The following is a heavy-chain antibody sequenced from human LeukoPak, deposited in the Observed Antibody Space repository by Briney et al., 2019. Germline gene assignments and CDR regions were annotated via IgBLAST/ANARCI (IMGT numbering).Heavy chain of an antibody. CDR2: ISSNGGRT. V-gene: IGHV3-64D*09. D-gene: IGHD4-17*01. CDR3: VRAYGDFDSFDY. CDR1: GFTFSAYA. Sequence: GGSLRLSCSASGFTFSAYALHWVRQAPGKGLEYVSSISSNGGRTYYADSVKGRFTISRDNFKKTLYLQMSSLSAEDTAVYYCVRAYGDFDSFDYWGQGTLVTVSS. J-gene: IGHJ4*02.